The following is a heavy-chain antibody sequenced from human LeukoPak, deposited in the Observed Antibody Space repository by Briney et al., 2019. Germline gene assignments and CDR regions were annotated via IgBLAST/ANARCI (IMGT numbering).Heavy chain of an antibody. CDR1: GGSISSGSYY. CDR3: ARDHEVVPSYYHMDV. J-gene: IGHJ6*03. CDR2: IYTSGST. Sequence: SETLSLTCTVSGGSISSGSYYWSWIRQPAGKGLEWIGRIYTSGSTNYNPSLKSRVTISVDTSKNQFSLKLSSVTAADTAVYYCARDHEVVPSYYHMDVWGKGTTVTVSS. V-gene: IGHV4-61*02. D-gene: IGHD2-2*01.